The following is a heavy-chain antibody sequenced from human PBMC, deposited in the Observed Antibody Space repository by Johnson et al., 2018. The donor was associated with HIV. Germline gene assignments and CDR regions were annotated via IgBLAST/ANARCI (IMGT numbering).Heavy chain of an antibody. CDR1: GFTFNNFA. D-gene: IGHD3-16*01. V-gene: IGHV3-30*14. J-gene: IGHJ3*02. CDR3: ARDELGEDAFDI. Sequence: QVQLVESGGGVVQPGRSLRLSCAASGFTFNNFAMHWVRQAPGKGLEWVALISYDGSNKYYADSVKGRFTISRDNSKNTLYLQMNSLRAEDTAVYYCARDELGEDAFDIWGQGTMVTVSS. CDR2: ISYDGSNK.